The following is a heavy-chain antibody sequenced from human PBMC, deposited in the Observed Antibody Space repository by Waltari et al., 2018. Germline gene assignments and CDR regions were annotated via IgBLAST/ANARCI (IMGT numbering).Heavy chain of an antibody. V-gene: IGHV3-7*04. CDR3: ARPFRSGWYDGSFDV. CDR1: GFTFSSYW. J-gene: IGHJ3*01. CDR2: IKQDGSEK. D-gene: IGHD6-19*01. Sequence: EVQLVESGGGLVQPGGSLRLSCAASGFTFSSYWMTWVRQAPGKGLEWVANIKQDGSEKSYGDSVKGRFLMSRDNAKNSLSLQMNSLKAEDTAVYYCARPFRSGWYDGSFDVWGQGTMVTVSS.